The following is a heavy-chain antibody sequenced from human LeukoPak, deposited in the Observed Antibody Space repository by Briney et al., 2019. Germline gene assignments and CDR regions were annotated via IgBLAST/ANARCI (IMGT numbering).Heavy chain of an antibody. CDR3: ARPREGFGEWSAFDI. D-gene: IGHD3-10*01. CDR2: IYYSGST. V-gene: IGHV4-39*01. J-gene: IGHJ3*02. CDR1: GGSISSSSYY. Sequence: SETLSLTCTVSGGSISSSSYYWGRIRQPPGKGLEWIRSIYYSGSTYYNPSIKSRVTISVDTSKNQFSLKLSSVTAADTAVYYCARPREGFGEWSAFDIWGQGTMVTVSS.